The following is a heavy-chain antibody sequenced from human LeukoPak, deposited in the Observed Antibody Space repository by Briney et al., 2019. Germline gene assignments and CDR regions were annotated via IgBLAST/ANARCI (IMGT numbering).Heavy chain of an antibody. J-gene: IGHJ4*02. CDR1: GDSITSYY. V-gene: IGHV4-59*12. CDR3: ARDVKIGATWNYILGNFDY. D-gene: IGHD1-7*01. Sequence: SETLSLTCTVSGDSITSYYWSWIRQPPGKALEWIGYIYYNVTSDYNPSLKSRVTMSVDMSTNQISLKLRSVTAADTAVYYCARDVKIGATWNYILGNFDYWGQGTLVSVSS. CDR2: IYYNVTS.